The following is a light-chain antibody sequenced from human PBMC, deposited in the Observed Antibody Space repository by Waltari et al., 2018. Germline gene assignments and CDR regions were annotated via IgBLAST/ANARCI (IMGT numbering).Light chain of an antibody. CDR2: DFA. J-gene: IGLJ2*01. V-gene: IGLV2-14*03. CDR3: SSYTTRSILL. Sequence: QSALTQPVSVSGSPGQSITISCTGTSSDVGGYNYVAWYQQHPNKAPKVIIYDFANRPVGVSNRFSGSKSGSTASLTISGLQTEDEAYYYCSSYTTRSILLFGGGTKVTVL. CDR1: SSDVGGYNY.